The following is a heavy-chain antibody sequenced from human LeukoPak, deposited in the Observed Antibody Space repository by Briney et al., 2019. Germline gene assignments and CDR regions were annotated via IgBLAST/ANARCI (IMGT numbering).Heavy chain of an antibody. CDR1: GFTFSGHW. Sequence: PGGSLILSCAASGFTFSGHWMSWVRQAPGKGLEWVANINQGGSDKYYVDSVKGRFTISRDNANNLQYLQMNSLRGEDTAVYYCTRDRSRAEDDWGQGTLVTVSS. D-gene: IGHD1-14*01. CDR3: TRDRSRAEDD. CDR2: INQGGSDK. J-gene: IGHJ4*02. V-gene: IGHV3-7*01.